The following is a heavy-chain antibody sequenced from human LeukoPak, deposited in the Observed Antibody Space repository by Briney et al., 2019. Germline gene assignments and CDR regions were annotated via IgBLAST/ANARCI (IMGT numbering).Heavy chain of an antibody. CDR1: GGSFSRYY. Sequence: PSETLSLTCAVYGGSFSRYYWSWIRQSPGKGLEWIAEIDHRGDANYNPSVKSRVTISVDTSKNQFSLKVRSLSAADTAVYYCARGATISETGYFDFWGQGTLVTVSS. CDR2: IDHRGDA. V-gene: IGHV4-34*01. J-gene: IGHJ4*03. CDR3: ARGATISETGYFDF. D-gene: IGHD1-1*01.